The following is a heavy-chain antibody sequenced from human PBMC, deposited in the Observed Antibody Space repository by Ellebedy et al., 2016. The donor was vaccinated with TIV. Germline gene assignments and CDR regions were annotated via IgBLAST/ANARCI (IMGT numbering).Heavy chain of an antibody. CDR1: GFTFSNYA. J-gene: IGHJ4*02. CDR3: AKEMDYGKPFDY. D-gene: IGHD4-17*01. V-gene: IGHV3-23*01. CDR2: TSGGHA. Sequence: GESLKISCAASGFTFSNYALSWVRQAPGKGLEWVSATSGGHAFYTDSVRGRFTISRDNSRNTLYLEMNSLRTEDTAVYYCAKEMDYGKPFDYWGQGTLVTVSS.